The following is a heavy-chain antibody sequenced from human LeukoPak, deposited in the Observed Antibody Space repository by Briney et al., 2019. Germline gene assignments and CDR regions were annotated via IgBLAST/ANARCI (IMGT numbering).Heavy chain of an antibody. Sequence: PSETLSLTCTVSGGSISSDRFYWTWVRQPAGKGLEWIGRIKSSNTNYNPSLKSRVSISLDTSTNQFSLKLSSLTAADTAVYYWARVPDWTYVPDYWGQGTLVTVSS. CDR2: IKSSNT. V-gene: IGHV4-61*02. CDR1: GGSISSDRFY. D-gene: IGHD3-16*01. J-gene: IGHJ4*02. CDR3: ARVPDWTYVPDY.